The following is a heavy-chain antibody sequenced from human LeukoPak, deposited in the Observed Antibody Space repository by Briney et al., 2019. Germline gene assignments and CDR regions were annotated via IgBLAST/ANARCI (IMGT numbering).Heavy chain of an antibody. CDR3: ARAPTVLVGYCSSSSCQADY. CDR2: ISGDSRYI. V-gene: IGHV3-21*01. D-gene: IGHD2-2*01. J-gene: IGHJ4*02. Sequence: AGGSLRLSRAASGFTFSSYSMNWVRQAPGKGLEWVSAISGDSRYIYYADSVRGRFTISRDNAENSLYLQMNSLRVEDTAVYYCARAPTVLVGYCSSSSCQADYWGQGTLVTVSS. CDR1: GFTFSSYS.